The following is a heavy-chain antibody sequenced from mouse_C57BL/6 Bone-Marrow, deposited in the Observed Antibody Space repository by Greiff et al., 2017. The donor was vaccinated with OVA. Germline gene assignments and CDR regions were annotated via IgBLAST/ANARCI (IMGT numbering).Heavy chain of an antibody. D-gene: IGHD2-5*01. V-gene: IGHV5-6*02. CDR2: ISSGGSYT. J-gene: IGHJ4*01. Sequence: EVKLEESGGDLVKPGGSLKLSCAASGFTFSSYGMSWVRQTPDKRLEWVATISSGGSYTYYPDSVKGRFTISRDNAKNTLYLQMSSLKSEDTAMYYCARLYSNYGDYAMDYWGQGTSVTVSS. CDR3: ARLYSNYGDYAMDY. CDR1: GFTFSSYG.